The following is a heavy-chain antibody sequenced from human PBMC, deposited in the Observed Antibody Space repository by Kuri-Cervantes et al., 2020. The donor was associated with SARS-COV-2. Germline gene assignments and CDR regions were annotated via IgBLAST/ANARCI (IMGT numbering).Heavy chain of an antibody. J-gene: IGHJ2*01. V-gene: IGHV3-11*04. CDR2: ISSSGSTI. Sequence: GESLKISCAASGFTFSDYYMSCIRQAPGKGLEWVSYISSSGSTIYYADSVKGRFTISRDNAKNSLYLQMNSLRAEDTAVYYCARDRNWGDWYFDLWGRGTLVTVSS. CDR1: GFTFSDYY. CDR3: ARDRNWGDWYFDL. D-gene: IGHD7-27*01.